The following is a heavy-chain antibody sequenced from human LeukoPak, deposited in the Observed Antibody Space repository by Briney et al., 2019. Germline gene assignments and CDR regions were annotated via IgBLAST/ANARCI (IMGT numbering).Heavy chain of an antibody. V-gene: IGHV3-64*04. CDR3: AKPNYDILTGYYT. J-gene: IGHJ5*02. CDR1: GFTFSSYA. CDR2: ISSNGGST. Sequence: GGSLRLSCSASGFTFSSYAMHWVRQAPGKGLEYVSAISSNGGSTYYADSVKGRFTISRDNSKNTLYLQMNSLRAEDTAVYYCAKPNYDILTGYYTWGQGTLVTVSS. D-gene: IGHD3-9*01.